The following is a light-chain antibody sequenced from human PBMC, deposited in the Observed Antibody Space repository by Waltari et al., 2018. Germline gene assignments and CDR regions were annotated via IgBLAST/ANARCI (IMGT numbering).Light chain of an antibody. V-gene: IGLV2-14*03. J-gene: IGLJ2*01. CDR2: DVP. CDR3: SSYTSVNTR. Sequence: QSALTQPASLSGSPGQSITISCTGTSRYVEGFNFFSWYQQYPGKAPKLIIYDVPNRPSGVSHRFSGSRSDNTASLTISGLQAEDEADYYCSSYTSVNTRFGGGTKLTVL. CDR1: SRYVEGFNF.